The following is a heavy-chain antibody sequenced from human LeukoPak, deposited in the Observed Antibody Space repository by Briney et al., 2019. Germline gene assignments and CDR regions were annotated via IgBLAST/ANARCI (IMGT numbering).Heavy chain of an antibody. D-gene: IGHD1-14*01. CDR3: AGGITGGDF. J-gene: IGHJ4*02. CDR1: VYTLTGYY. V-gene: IGHV1-2*02. Sequence: GASVQVSCMPSVYTLTGYYIHWVRQAPGPGREWMGWINPNGGGTNYAQRFQGSATMTRDTSISTAYMELSTLRFDDTALYYCAGGITGGDFWGQGTLVTVSS. CDR2: INPNGGGT.